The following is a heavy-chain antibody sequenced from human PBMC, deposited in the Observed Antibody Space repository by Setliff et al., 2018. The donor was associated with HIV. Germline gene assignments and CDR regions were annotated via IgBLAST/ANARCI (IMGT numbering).Heavy chain of an antibody. CDR3: ARQVTMIRGVQNYYMDV. V-gene: IGHV4-59*08. D-gene: IGHD3-10*01. J-gene: IGHJ6*03. CDR2: IYYSGST. CDR1: GGSISSYY. Sequence: PSETLSLTCTVSGGSISSYYWSWIRQPPGKGLEWIGYIYYSGSTNYNPSLKSRVTISVDTSKNQFSLKLTTMTAVDTAVYYCARQVTMIRGVQNYYMDVWGKGTTVTVSS.